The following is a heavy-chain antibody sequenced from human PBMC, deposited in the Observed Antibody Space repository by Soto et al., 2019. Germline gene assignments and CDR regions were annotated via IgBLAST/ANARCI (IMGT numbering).Heavy chain of an antibody. J-gene: IGHJ5*02. CDR3: ARGGKWLPPYWFDP. V-gene: IGHV4-31*03. Sequence: SETLSLTCTVSGGSISSGGYYWSWIRQHPGKGLEWIGYIYYSGSTYYNPSLKSRVTISVDTSKNQFSLKLSSVTVADTAVYYCARGGKWLPPYWFDPWGQGTLVTVPQ. D-gene: IGHD5-12*01. CDR2: IYYSGST. CDR1: GGSISSGGYY.